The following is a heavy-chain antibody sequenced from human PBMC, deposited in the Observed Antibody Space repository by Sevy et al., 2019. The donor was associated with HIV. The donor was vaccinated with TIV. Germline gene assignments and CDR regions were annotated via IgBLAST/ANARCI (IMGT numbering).Heavy chain of an antibody. J-gene: IGHJ6*03. V-gene: IGHV3-23*01. CDR1: GFTFSSYA. D-gene: IGHD6-6*01. CDR3: AKDAVSSRRNYYYYYMDV. CDR2: ISGGGGST. Sequence: GESLKISCAASGFTFSSYAMSWVRQAPGKGLEWVSAISGGGGSTYYADSVKGRFTISRDNSKNTLYLQMNSLRAEDTAVYYCAKDAVSSRRNYYYYYMDVWGKGTTVTVSS.